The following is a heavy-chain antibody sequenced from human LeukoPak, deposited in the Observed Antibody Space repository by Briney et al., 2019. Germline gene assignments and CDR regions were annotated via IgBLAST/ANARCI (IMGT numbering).Heavy chain of an antibody. CDR3: ARVKQQLYHFDY. J-gene: IGHJ4*02. Sequence: GGSLRLSCAASGFTFSTYAMHWVRQAPGKGLEWVAVISYDGSNKYYAGSVKGRFTISRDNSKNTLYLQMNSLRAEDTAVYYCARVKQQLYHFDYWGQGTLVTVSS. D-gene: IGHD6-13*01. CDR2: ISYDGSNK. CDR1: GFTFSTYA. V-gene: IGHV3-30-3*01.